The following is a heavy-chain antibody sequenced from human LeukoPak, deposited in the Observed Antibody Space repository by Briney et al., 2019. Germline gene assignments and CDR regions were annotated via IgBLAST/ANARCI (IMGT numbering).Heavy chain of an antibody. D-gene: IGHD2-2*02. V-gene: IGHV1-2*02. CDR3: ARVPGPYTTSRFDY. CDR1: GYTFTGYY. CDR2: IDPDSGGT. J-gene: IGHJ4*02. Sequence: ASVKVSCKTSGYTFTGYYLHWVRQAPGQGLEWMGRIDPDSGGTHYAQKFQVKVTVTRDTSITAVYMELSGLTSDDTAVYYCARVPGPYTTSRFDYWGQGTLVTVSS.